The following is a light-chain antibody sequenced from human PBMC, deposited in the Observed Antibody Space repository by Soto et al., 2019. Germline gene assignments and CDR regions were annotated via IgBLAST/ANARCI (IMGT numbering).Light chain of an antibody. CDR2: LGS. CDR3: MQALQPLPYT. J-gene: IGKJ2*01. V-gene: IGKV2-28*01. CDR1: QSLLHSNGYNY. Sequence: DIVMTQSPLSLPVTPGEPASISCRSSQSLLHSNGYNYLDWYLQKPGQSPQLLIYLGSNRASGVPDRFSGSGSGTDFTLKISRVEAEDVGFYYCMQALQPLPYTFGQGTKLEIK.